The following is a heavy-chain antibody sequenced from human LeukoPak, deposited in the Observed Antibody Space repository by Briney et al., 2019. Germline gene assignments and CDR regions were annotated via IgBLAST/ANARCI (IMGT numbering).Heavy chain of an antibody. CDR3: ARDTTEYSSSSGPLRMGAAYYFDY. D-gene: IGHD6-6*01. CDR1: GGTFSSYA. CDR2: IIPIFGTA. Sequence: GASVKVSCKASGGTFSSYAISWVRQAPGQGLEWMGGIIPIFGTANYAQKFQGRVTITADKSTSTAYMELSSLRSEDTAVYYCARDTTEYSSSSGPLRMGAAYYFDYWGQGTLVTVSS. V-gene: IGHV1-69*06. J-gene: IGHJ4*02.